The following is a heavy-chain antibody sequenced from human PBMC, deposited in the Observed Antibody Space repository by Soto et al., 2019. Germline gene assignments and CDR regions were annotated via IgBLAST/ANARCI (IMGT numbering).Heavy chain of an antibody. CDR2: IYHSGST. D-gene: IGHD3-16*01. J-gene: IGHJ4*02. CDR3: SRGRDPHKGGRS. CDR1: GGSISSGGYS. Sequence: SETLSLTCAVSGGSISSGGYSWSWIRQPPGKGLEWIGYIYHSGSTNYNPSLKSRVTISVDTSKNQFSLKLTSVTAADTAVYFCSRGRDPHKGGRSWGQGTLVTVSS. V-gene: IGHV4-30-2*01.